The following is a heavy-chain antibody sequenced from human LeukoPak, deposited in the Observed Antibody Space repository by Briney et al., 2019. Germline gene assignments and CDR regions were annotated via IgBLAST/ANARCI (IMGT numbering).Heavy chain of an antibody. Sequence: PGGSLRLSCAASGFTFFSYSMSWVRQAPGKGLEWVSFISSSRSYIYYADSVKGRFTISRDNAKNSLYLQMNSLRAEDTAVYYCARDGYEGPYSSSWFYYYYGMDVWGQGTTVTVSS. J-gene: IGHJ6*02. CDR2: ISSSRSYI. CDR1: GFTFFSYS. CDR3: ARDGYEGPYSSSWFYYYYGMDV. V-gene: IGHV3-21*01. D-gene: IGHD6-13*01.